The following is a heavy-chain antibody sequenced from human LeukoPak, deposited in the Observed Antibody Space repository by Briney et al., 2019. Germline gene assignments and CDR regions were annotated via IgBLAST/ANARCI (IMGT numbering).Heavy chain of an antibody. D-gene: IGHD4-17*01. CDR2: IYSGGNT. V-gene: IGHV3-53*01. J-gene: IGHJ4*02. CDR1: GLTLSSNS. Sequence: GGSLRLSCTVSGLTLSSNSMSWVRQAPGKGLEWVSFIYSGGNTHYSDSVKGRFTISRDNSRNTLYLQMNSLRAEDTAVYYCARRAGEYSHPYDYWGQGTLVTVSS. CDR3: ARRAGEYSHPYDY.